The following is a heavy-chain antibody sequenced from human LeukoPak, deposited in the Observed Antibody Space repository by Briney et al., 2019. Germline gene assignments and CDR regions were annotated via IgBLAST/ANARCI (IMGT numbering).Heavy chain of an antibody. J-gene: IGHJ4*02. D-gene: IGHD3-10*01. CDR2: INQDDSQI. CDR1: GFTFNKYW. Sequence: GGSLRLSCAASGFTFNKYWLTWVRQAPGKGLEWVANINQDDSQIYYLESVEGRFTITRDNAKNSLHLQMNSLRAEDTAIYYCAGGYYYSGTYYLSFFGYWGQGTLVTVSS. CDR3: AGGYYYSGTYYLSFFGY. V-gene: IGHV3-7*01.